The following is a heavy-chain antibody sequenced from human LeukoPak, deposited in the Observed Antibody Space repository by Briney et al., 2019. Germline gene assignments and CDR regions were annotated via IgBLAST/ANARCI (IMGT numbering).Heavy chain of an antibody. J-gene: IGHJ3*02. D-gene: IGHD2-15*01. CDR2: IYYSGST. Sequence: SETLSLTCTVSGGSISSYYWSWIRQPPGKGVEWIGYIYYSGSTNYNPSLKSRVTISVDTSKNQFSLKLSSVTAADTAVYYCARGGSGHDAFDIWGQGTMVTVSS. CDR1: GGSISSYY. CDR3: ARGGSGHDAFDI. V-gene: IGHV4-59*01.